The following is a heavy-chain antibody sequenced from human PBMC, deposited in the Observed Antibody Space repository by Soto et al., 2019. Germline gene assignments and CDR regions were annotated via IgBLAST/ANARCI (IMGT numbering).Heavy chain of an antibody. J-gene: IGHJ4*02. D-gene: IGHD3-3*01. CDR1: GGTFSSYA. Sequence: QVQLVQSGAEVKKPGSSVKVSCKASGGTFSSYAISWVRQAPGQGLEWMGGIIPIFGTANYAQKFQGRVTXXADESTSTAYMELSSLRSEDTAVYYCASVRVRFLEWLGSEGWGQGTRVTVSS. V-gene: IGHV1-69*12. CDR2: IIPIFGTA. CDR3: ASVRVRFLEWLGSEG.